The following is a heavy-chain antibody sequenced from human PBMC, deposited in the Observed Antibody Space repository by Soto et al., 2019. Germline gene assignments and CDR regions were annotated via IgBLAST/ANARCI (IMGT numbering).Heavy chain of an antibody. CDR3: ARSRATTVAFDI. D-gene: IGHD1-1*01. CDR2: IIPVFGTT. V-gene: IGHV1-69*01. CDR1: GGTFSSYA. Sequence: QVQLVQSGAEVKKPGSSVKVSCKASGGTFSSYAFTWVRQAPGQGLECMGRIIPVFGTTNYAQKFQGIVTIIADESTRTAYMELSSLRSEDRAIYYCARSRATTVAFDIWGQGTLVTVSS. J-gene: IGHJ3*02.